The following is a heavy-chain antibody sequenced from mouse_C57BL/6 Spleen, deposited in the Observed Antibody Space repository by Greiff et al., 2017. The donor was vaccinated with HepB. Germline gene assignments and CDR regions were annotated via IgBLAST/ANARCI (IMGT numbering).Heavy chain of an antibody. CDR1: GYTFTSYW. CDR2: IDPSDSYT. CDR3: ARGDPVGGYFDV. V-gene: IGHV1-59*01. J-gene: IGHJ1*03. Sequence: QVQLQQPGAELVRPGTSVKLSCKASGYTFTSYWMHWVKQRPGQGLEWIGVIDPSDSYTNYNQKFKGKATLTVDTSSSTAYMQLSSRTSEDSAVYYCARGDPVGGYFDVWGTGTTVTVSS. D-gene: IGHD3-3*01.